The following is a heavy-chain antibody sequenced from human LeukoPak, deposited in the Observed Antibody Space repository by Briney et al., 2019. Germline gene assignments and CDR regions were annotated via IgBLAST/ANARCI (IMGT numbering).Heavy chain of an antibody. CDR1: GLTFSSYA. CDR3: AKRAGQYYYYYYGMDV. D-gene: IGHD6-19*01. CDR2: ISGSGGST. V-gene: IGHV3-23*01. J-gene: IGHJ6*02. Sequence: GGSLRLSCAASGLTFSSYAMSWVRQAPGKGLEWVSAISGSGGSTYYADSVKGRFTISRDNSKNTLYLQMNSLRAEDTAVYYCAKRAGQYYYYYYGMDVWGQGTTVTVSS.